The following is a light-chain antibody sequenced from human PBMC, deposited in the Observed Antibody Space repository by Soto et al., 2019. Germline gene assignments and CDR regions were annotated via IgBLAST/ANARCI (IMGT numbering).Light chain of an antibody. CDR2: EVG. CDR1: SSDVGSYDR. V-gene: IGLV2-18*02. J-gene: IGLJ2*01. CDR3: SSYTSSSTVV. Sequence: QSALTQPPSVSGSPGQSVTISCTGTSSDVGSYDRVSWYQQPPGPAPKLMIYEVGNRPSGVPDRFSGSKSGNTASLTISGPQDEDEADCYCSSYTSSSTVVFGGGTKLTVL.